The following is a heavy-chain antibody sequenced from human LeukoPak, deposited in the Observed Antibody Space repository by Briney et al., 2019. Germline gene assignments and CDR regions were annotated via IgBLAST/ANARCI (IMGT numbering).Heavy chain of an antibody. CDR1: GFTFSRSA. CDR2: ISYGGSNE. Sequence: PGGSLRLSCAASGFTFSRSAMHWVRQAPGKGLVWLAFISYGGSNEFYADSVKGRFTISRDNSKNTLYLQMNSLRAEDTAVYYCARGVVGAIYFDCWGQGTLVTVSS. V-gene: IGHV3-30-3*01. CDR3: ARGVVGAIYFDC. J-gene: IGHJ4*02. D-gene: IGHD1-26*01.